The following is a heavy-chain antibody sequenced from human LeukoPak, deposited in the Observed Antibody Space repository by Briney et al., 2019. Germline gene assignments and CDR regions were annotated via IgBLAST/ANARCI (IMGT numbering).Heavy chain of an antibody. Sequence: KSGGSLRLSCAASGLTFSSYWMPWVRQAPGKGLVWVSRINSDGSSTSYADSVKGRFTISRDNAKNTLYLQMDSLRAEDTAVYYCARDQYWAYDSSGYLLDYWGQGTLVTVSS. J-gene: IGHJ4*02. V-gene: IGHV3-74*01. D-gene: IGHD3-22*01. CDR2: INSDGSST. CDR1: GLTFSSYW. CDR3: ARDQYWAYDSSGYLLDY.